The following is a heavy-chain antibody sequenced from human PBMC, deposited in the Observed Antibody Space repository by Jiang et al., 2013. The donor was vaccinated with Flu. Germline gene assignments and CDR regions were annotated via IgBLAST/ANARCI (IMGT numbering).Heavy chain of an antibody. Sequence: GPGLVKPSETLSLTCTVSGGSISSSSYYWGWIRQPPGKGLEWIGSIYYSGSTYYNPSLKSRVTVSVDTSKNQFSLKLSSVTAADTAVYYCARQGGITMVRGVIIQRGEDHWGQGTLVTVSS. J-gene: IGHJ4*02. V-gene: IGHV4-39*01. CDR1: GGSISSSSYY. CDR3: ARQGGITMVRGVIIQRGEDH. D-gene: IGHD3-10*01. CDR2: IYYSGST.